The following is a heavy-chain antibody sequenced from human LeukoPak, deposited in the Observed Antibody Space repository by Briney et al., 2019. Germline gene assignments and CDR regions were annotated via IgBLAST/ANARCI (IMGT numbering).Heavy chain of an antibody. CDR1: GGSVSSNY. V-gene: IGHV4-4*07. Sequence: SETLSLTCTVSGGSVSSNYWNWLRQPAGKGLEWIGRIYNGGTTNYNPSLESRVTIPIDRSKNQFSLKLTSVTAADTAVYYCAHSISMDFEYWGQGTLVTVSS. CDR2: IYNGGTT. J-gene: IGHJ4*02. D-gene: IGHD2/OR15-2a*01. CDR3: AHSISMDFEY.